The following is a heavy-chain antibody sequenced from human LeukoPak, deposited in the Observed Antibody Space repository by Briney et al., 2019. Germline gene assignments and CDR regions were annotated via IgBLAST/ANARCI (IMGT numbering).Heavy chain of an antibody. Sequence: SETLSLTCTVSGASISIPRYSWAWVRQPPGRGLEWIGAIYYSACPYYHPSLKSRATISVVSLKNQFSLNLTSVAAADAGVYYCARHLNLFYYFDYWGHGTLVTVSS. V-gene: IGHV4-39*01. CDR3: ARHLNLFYYFDY. CDR2: IYYSACP. D-gene: IGHD1-14*01. CDR1: GASISIPRYS. J-gene: IGHJ4*01.